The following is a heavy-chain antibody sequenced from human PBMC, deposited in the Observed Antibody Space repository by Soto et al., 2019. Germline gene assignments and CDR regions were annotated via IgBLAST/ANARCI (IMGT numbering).Heavy chain of an antibody. D-gene: IGHD3-10*01. J-gene: IGHJ6*02. CDR1: GDSTSSYN. Sequence: QVQLQESGPGLVKPSETLSLTCTVSGDSTSSYNLAWIRQPPGKGLEWIGYFRSSGGTSYNPSLKSRVAISADTSTKQSSLRLTSVTAADTAVYYCVRQGIGVLHGLVDVWGQGTTVTVSS. CDR3: VRQGIGVLHGLVDV. V-gene: IGHV4-59*08. CDR2: FRSSGGT.